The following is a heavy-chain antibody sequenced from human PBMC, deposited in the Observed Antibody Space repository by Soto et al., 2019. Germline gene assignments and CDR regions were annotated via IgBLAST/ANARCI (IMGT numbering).Heavy chain of an antibody. CDR1: GYSFTSYW. Sequence: PGESLKISCKGSGYSFTSYWISWVRQMPGKGLEWMGRIDPSDSYTNYSPSFQGHVTISADKSITTAYLQWSSLKASDTAMYYCARHVMGARGWVDEPLWGPGTLVTVSS. CDR3: ARHVMGARGWVDEPL. D-gene: IGHD1-26*01. CDR2: IDPSDSYT. V-gene: IGHV5-10-1*01. J-gene: IGHJ4*02.